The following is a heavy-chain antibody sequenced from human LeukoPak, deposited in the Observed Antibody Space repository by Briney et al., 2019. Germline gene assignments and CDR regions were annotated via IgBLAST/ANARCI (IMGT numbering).Heavy chain of an antibody. CDR2: IRYDGSNK. D-gene: IGHD3-10*01. Sequence: PGGSLRLSCAASGFTFSSYGMHWVRQAPGKGLEWVAFIRYDGSNKYYADSVKGRFTISRDNSKNTLYLQMNSLRAEDTAVYYCAKDGASFGELYGMDVWGQGTTVTVSS. V-gene: IGHV3-30*02. CDR3: AKDGASFGELYGMDV. CDR1: GFTFSSYG. J-gene: IGHJ6*02.